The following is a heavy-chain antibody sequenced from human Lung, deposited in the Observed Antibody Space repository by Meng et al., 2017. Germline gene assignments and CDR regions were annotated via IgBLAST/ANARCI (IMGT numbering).Heavy chain of an antibody. CDR2: INHSGST. CDR1: GGSFSDYY. CDR3: ARGPTTMAHDFDY. J-gene: IGHJ4*02. D-gene: IGHD4-11*01. Sequence: HLPQWGEGRLIPSGTRPSPCVGSGGSFSDYYWSWIRPPPGKGLEWIGEINHSGSTNYNPSLESRATISVDTSQNNLSLKLSSVTAADSAVYYCARGPTTMAHDFDYWGQGTLVTVSS. V-gene: IGHV4-34*01.